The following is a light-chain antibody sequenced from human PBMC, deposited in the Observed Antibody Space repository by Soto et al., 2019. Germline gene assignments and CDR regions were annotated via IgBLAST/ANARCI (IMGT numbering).Light chain of an antibody. J-gene: IGLJ2*01. Sequence: QSVLTQPASVSGSPGQSITISCTGASSDVGAYISWYQQHPGKAPKLIIYEVSNRPSGVSNRCSGSKSGNTASLTISGLQAEDEADYYCSSYTRSSTLDVVFGGGTQLTVL. CDR2: EVS. V-gene: IGLV2-14*01. CDR3: SSYTRSSTLDVV. CDR1: SSDVGAY.